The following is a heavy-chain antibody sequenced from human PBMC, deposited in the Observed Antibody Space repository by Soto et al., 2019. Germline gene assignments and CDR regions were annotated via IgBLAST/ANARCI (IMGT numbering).Heavy chain of an antibody. V-gene: IGHV3-23*01. J-gene: IGHJ4*02. Sequence: EVQLLESGGGLVQPGGSLRLSCAASGFTFNIYAINWVRQAPGKGLEWVSAISVSVDSTHYADSVKGRFTISRDNYKNTVYLEMNSLRAEDTAVYYCAKVFTPEQGNYFDYWGQGTLVTFSS. CDR2: ISVSVDST. CDR3: AKVFTPEQGNYFDY. D-gene: IGHD1-26*01. CDR1: GFTFNIYA.